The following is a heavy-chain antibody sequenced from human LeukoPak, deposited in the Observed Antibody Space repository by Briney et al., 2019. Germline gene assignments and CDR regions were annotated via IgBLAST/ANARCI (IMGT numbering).Heavy chain of an antibody. CDR3: ATGTSVSFDH. V-gene: IGHV3-66*01. J-gene: IGHJ4*02. D-gene: IGHD1-14*01. CDR1: GFXVSSNY. Sequence: GGSLRLSCAASGFXVSSNYMTWVRQAPGKGLEWVSVIYSGGTTYYADSVKGRFTISRDNSKNTLYLQVNSLRAEDTAVYYCATGTSVSFDHWGQGTLVTVSS. CDR2: IYSGGTT.